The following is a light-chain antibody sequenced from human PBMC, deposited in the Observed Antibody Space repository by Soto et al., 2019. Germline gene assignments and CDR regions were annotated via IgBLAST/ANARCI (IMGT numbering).Light chain of an antibody. CDR3: QQRDTWPWT. J-gene: IGKJ1*01. CDR1: QSVRSN. Sequence: EVVLTQSPATLSLSPGERAILSCRASQSVRSNLAWYQHKPGQPPRLLIYDASNRATGIPGRFSGSGSGTDFTLTISNLEPEDFAVYYCQQRDTWPWTFGQGAKVDIK. CDR2: DAS. V-gene: IGKV3-11*01.